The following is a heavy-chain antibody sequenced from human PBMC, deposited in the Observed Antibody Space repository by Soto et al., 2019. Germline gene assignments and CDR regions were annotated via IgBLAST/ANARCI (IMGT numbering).Heavy chain of an antibody. CDR3: ARAYYDFWSGQDNYYYYYGMDV. J-gene: IGHJ6*02. Sequence: PSETLSLTCAVYGGSFSSYYWSWIRQPPGKGLEWIGEINHSGSTNYNPSLKSRVTISVDTSKNQFSLKLSSVTAADTAVYYCARAYYDFWSGQDNYYYYYGMDVWGQGTTVTVSS. CDR2: INHSGST. D-gene: IGHD3-3*01. CDR1: GGSFSSYY. V-gene: IGHV4-34*01.